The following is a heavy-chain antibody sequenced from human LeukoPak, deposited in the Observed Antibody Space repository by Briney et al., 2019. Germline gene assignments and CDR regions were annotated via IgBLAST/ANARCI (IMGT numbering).Heavy chain of an antibody. CDR2: ISWNSGSI. CDR1: GFTFDDYA. D-gene: IGHD6-13*01. V-gene: IGHV3-9*01. J-gene: IGHJ4*02. Sequence: GGSLRLSCAASGFTFDDYAMHWVRHAPGKGLEWVSGISWNSGSIGYADSVTGRFTISRDNAKNSLYLQMNSLRAEDTALYSCAKDPFSTALGTEVFDYWGQGTLLTVS. CDR3: AKDPFSTALGTEVFDY.